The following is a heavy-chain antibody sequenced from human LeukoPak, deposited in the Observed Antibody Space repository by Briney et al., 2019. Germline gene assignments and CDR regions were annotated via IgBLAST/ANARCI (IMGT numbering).Heavy chain of an antibody. CDR2: VSSSGRTV. CDR3: ARQIVGATGLDY. V-gene: IGHV3-48*04. D-gene: IGHD1-26*01. Sequence: GGSLRLSCAASGFTFFTYGMHWVRQAPGKGLEWVSYVSSSGRTVYYADSVKGRFTISRDNAKDSLYLQMNSLRAEDTAVYYCARQIVGATGLDYWGQGTLVTVSS. J-gene: IGHJ4*02. CDR1: GFTFFTYG.